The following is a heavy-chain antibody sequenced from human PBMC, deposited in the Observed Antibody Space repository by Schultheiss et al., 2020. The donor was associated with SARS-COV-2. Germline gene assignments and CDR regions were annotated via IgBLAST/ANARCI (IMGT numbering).Heavy chain of an antibody. V-gene: IGHV1-2*04. CDR2: INPNSGGT. J-gene: IGHJ3*02. CDR3: ARTYYYDRSDAFDI. CDR1: GYTFTGYY. D-gene: IGHD3-22*01. Sequence: ASVKVSCKASGYTFTGYYMHWVRQAPGQGLEWMGWINPNSGGTNYAQKFQGWVTMTRDTSISTAYMELSRLRSDDTAVYYCARTYYYDRSDAFDIWGQGTTVTVSS.